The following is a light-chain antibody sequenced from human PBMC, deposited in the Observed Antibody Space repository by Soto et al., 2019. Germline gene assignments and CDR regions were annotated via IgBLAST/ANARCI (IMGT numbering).Light chain of an antibody. V-gene: IGKV3-20*01. Sequence: PGDRVTLSCRASQSVSSNYLAWYQQRPGQAPRLLIFGASYRATGIPDRFSGSGSGTDFTLTISRLEPEDFAVYYCQQYSSSPPEFTFGPGTKVDSK. CDR3: QQYSSSPPEFT. J-gene: IGKJ3*01. CDR2: GAS. CDR1: QSVSSNY.